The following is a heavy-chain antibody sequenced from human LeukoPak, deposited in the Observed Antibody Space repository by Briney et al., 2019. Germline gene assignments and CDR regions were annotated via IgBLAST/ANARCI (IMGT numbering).Heavy chain of an antibody. D-gene: IGHD2-15*01. CDR2: ITSSSSYI. CDR3: ARRSCSGGSCYPDY. Sequence: SGGSLRLSCAASGFTFSSYNMNWVRQAPGKGLEWVSSITSSSSYIYYTDSVKGRFTISRDNAENSLYLLMNSLRVEDTAVYYCARRSCSGGSCYPDYWGQGTLVTVSS. CDR1: GFTFSSYN. V-gene: IGHV3-21*01. J-gene: IGHJ4*02.